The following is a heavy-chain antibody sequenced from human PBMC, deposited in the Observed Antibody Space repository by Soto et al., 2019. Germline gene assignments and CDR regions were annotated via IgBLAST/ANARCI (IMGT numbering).Heavy chain of an antibody. CDR3: AILNNWGSGDGRIDV. Sequence: QVQLVQSGAEVKKPGSSVKVSCQASGGTFNTYTISWVRQVPGPGLEWMGGIMPLYAKPTYAQPFLGRLTKAADEQTCTVDMEVSSPRSEDTALYFWAILNNWGSGDGRIDVWGRGTPVSVSS. CDR1: GGTFNTYT. CDR2: IMPLYAKP. J-gene: IGHJ6*02. V-gene: IGHV1-69*01. D-gene: IGHD7-27*01.